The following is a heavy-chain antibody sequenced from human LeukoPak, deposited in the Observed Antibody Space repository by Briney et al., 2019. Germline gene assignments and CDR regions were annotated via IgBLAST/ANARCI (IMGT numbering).Heavy chain of an antibody. CDR1: GGSISSGDYY. J-gene: IGHJ2*01. D-gene: IGHD3-22*01. CDR3: ARRAASYYYDSSGYGGYFDL. V-gene: IGHV4-30-4*01. Sequence: PSQTLSLTCTVSGGSISSGDYYWSWIRQPPGKGLEWIGYIYYSGSTYYNPYLKSRVTISVDTSKNQFSLKLSSVIAADTAVYYCARRAASYYYDSSGYGGYFDLWGRGTLVTVSS. CDR2: IYYSGST.